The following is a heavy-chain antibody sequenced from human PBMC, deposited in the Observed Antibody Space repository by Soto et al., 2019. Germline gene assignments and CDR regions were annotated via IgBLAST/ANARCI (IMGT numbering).Heavy chain of an antibody. V-gene: IGHV4-34*01. D-gene: IGHD2-15*01. Sequence: SETLSLTCAVYGGSFSGYYWSWIRQPPGKGLEWIGEINHSGSTNYNPSLKSRVTISVDTSKNQFSLKLSSLRSEDTAVYYCARDRRKYCSGGSCYSGNWFDPWGQGTLVTVSS. CDR3: ARDRRKYCSGGSCYSGNWFDP. J-gene: IGHJ5*02. CDR1: GGSFSGYY. CDR2: INHSGST.